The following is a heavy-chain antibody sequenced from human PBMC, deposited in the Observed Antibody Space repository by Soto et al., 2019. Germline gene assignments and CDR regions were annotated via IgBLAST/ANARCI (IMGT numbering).Heavy chain of an antibody. J-gene: IGHJ6*02. CDR1: GGTFSTYT. D-gene: IGHD3-10*01. CDR3: ARDQRSQAHPYYYYGLDV. CDR2: ISPIIRTA. Sequence: SVKVSCKASGGTFSTYTFSWVRQAPGQGLEWMGRISPIIRTANYAQKFQGRVTITADTSTSTAYMELRSLRSDDTAVYFCARDQRSQAHPYYYYGLDVWGLGTAVTVSS. V-gene: IGHV1-69*08.